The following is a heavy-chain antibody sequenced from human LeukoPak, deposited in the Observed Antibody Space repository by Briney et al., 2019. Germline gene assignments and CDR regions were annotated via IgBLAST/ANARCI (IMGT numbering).Heavy chain of an antibody. CDR1: GFTFSSYA. J-gene: IGHJ4*02. V-gene: IGHV3-23*01. CDR2: ISGSGGSI. D-gene: IGHD6-19*01. Sequence: GGSLRLSCAASGFTFSSYAMSRVRQAPGKGLEWVSAISGSGGSIYYADSVKGRFTISRDNSKNTLYLQMNSLRAEDTAVYYCAKDLDARIAVAGIDYWGQGTLVTVSS. CDR3: AKDLDARIAVAGIDY.